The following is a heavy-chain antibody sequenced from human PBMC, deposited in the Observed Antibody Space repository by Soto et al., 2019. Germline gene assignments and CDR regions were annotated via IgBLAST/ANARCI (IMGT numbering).Heavy chain of an antibody. D-gene: IGHD3-9*01. CDR1: GFTVSNNY. Sequence: EVQLVESGGGLIQPGGSLRLSCAASGFTVSNNYMTWVRQAPGKGLEWVSIIYARGTTYYADSVKGRFTISRDNSDNPLYLHMNNLRAEDTAMYYCARERDTTGYILRYWGQGTLVTVSS. CDR2: IYARGTT. CDR3: ARERDTTGYILRY. V-gene: IGHV3-53*01. J-gene: IGHJ4*02.